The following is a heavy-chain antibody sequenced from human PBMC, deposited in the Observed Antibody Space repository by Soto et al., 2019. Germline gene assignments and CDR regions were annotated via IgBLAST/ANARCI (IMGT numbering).Heavy chain of an antibody. D-gene: IGHD1-1*01. CDR1: GYTFTSYG. CDR3: ARGRYGDY. J-gene: IGHJ4*02. CDR2: ISAHNGNT. Sequence: QVHLVQSGAEVKKPGASVKVSCKGSGYTFTSYGITWVRQAPGQGLEWMGWISAHNGNTDYAQKPQGRVTVTRDTSTSTDYMELRGLRSDDTAVYYCARGRYGDYWGQGALVTVSS. V-gene: IGHV1-18*01.